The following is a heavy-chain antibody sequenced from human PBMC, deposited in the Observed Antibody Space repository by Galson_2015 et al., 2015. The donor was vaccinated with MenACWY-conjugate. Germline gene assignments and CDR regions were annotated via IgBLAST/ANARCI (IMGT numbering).Heavy chain of an antibody. Sequence: SLRLSCAASGFRFSGYDMHWVRQSPGEGLEWVALIRYDGIHKNYSESVKGRFIISRDNSKNTLNLQMNSLRVEDTAVYYCAKIGGDFRSGYRPQWGQGTQVTVSA. CDR3: AKIGGDFRSGYRPQ. CDR1: GFRFSGYD. D-gene: IGHD3-3*01. V-gene: IGHV3-30*02. CDR2: IRYDGIHK. J-gene: IGHJ4*02.